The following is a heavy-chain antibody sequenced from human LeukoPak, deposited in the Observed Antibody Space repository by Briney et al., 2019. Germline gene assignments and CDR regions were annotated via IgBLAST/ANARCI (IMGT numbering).Heavy chain of an antibody. J-gene: IGHJ4*02. V-gene: IGHV3-23*01. CDR3: AKLGFDY. CDR1: GFTFNTSG. Sequence: GGPLRLFCAASGFTFNTSGMSWVREATGKGLEWISAISSGGLNTFSADSVRGRFIISRDNSKNTLFLQMNNLRVEDTALYFCAKLGFDYWGQGTLVTVSS. CDR2: ISSGGLNT.